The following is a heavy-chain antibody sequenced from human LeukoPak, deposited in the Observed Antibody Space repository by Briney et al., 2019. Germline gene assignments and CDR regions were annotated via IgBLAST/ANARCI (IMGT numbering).Heavy chain of an antibody. J-gene: IGHJ4*02. CDR2: IYSSGTT. CDR1: GGSISSYY. CDR3: ARGRTTYDSTGYYI. V-gene: IGHV4-59*01. D-gene: IGHD3-22*01. Sequence: PSETLSLTCAVSGGSISSYYWTWIRQPPGKGLEWIGHIYSSGTTNYNPPLKSRVTISIDTSKNQFSLKLSSVTAADTAVYYCARGRTTYDSTGYYIWGQGTLVTVSS.